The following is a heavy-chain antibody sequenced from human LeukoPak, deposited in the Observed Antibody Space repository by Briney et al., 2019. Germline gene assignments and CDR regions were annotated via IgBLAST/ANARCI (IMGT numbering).Heavy chain of an antibody. V-gene: IGHV3-48*03. CDR3: ARDAGGNYFDY. D-gene: IGHD1-26*01. Sequence: GGSLRLSCAASGFTFSSYEMNWIRQAPGKGLEWVSYISSSGSTIYYADSVKGRFTISRDNAKNSLYLQMNSLRAEDTAVYYCARDAGGNYFDYWGQGTPVTVSS. CDR1: GFTFSSYE. CDR2: ISSSGSTI. J-gene: IGHJ4*02.